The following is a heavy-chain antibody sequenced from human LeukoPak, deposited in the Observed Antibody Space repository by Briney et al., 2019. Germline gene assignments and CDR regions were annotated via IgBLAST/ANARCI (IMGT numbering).Heavy chain of an antibody. V-gene: IGHV4-4*07. J-gene: IGHJ3*02. CDR1: GGPISGYH. D-gene: IGHD3-22*01. Sequence: PSETLSLTCTVSGGPISGYHWSWIRQPAGTGLEWIGQICTSGNTKYNPSLKSRGTISLDKSKNQLSLKLNSVTAADTAVYYCARTDVREGFGYYFDRGALDIWSQGTMVTVSS. CDR3: ARTDVREGFGYYFDRGALDI. CDR2: ICTSGNT.